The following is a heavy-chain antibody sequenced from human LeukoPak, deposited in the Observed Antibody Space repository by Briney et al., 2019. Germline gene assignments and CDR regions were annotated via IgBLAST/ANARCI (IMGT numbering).Heavy chain of an antibody. CDR2: INHSGST. V-gene: IGHV4-34*01. CDR3: ARDTAPGTHCSGGSCQLYGMDV. J-gene: IGHJ6*02. Sequence: MPSETLSLTCAVYGGSFSGYYWSWIRQPPGKGLEWIGEINHSGSTNYNPSLKSRVTISVDTSKNQFSLKLSSVTAADTAVYYCARDTAPGTHCSGGSCQLYGMDVWGQGTTVTVSS. D-gene: IGHD2-15*01. CDR1: GGSFSGYY.